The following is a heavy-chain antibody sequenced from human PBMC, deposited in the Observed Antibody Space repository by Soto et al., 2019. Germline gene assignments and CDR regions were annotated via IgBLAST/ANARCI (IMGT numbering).Heavy chain of an antibody. J-gene: IGHJ6*02. D-gene: IGHD2-2*01. CDR3: ARVVGGYCYGMDV. CDR1: GGSLSSSNW. CDR2: IYHSGST. V-gene: IGHV4-4*02. Sequence: QVQLQESGPGLVKPSGTLSLTCAVSGGSLSSSNWWSWVRQPPGKGLEWIGEIYHSGSTNYNLSLKSRVIISGDKSKDHFSLQLSSVTAADTAVYYCARVVGGYCYGMDVWGQGTTVTVSS.